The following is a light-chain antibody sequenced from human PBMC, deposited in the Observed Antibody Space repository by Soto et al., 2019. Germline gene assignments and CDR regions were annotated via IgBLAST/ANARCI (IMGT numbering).Light chain of an antibody. CDR3: QQYKNGTLT. J-gene: IGKJ4*02. CDR1: IRVSIY. CDR2: YXS. Sequence: RLLTQTPATLPVSPRERASLFXGVSIRVSIYIDWYQQRHGXAPRXXXVYXSTRATDIPARFSGSGSGTEFTLTIISLHSDDVAVYYCQQYKNGTLTFGGGTKVDIK. V-gene: IGKV3-15*01.